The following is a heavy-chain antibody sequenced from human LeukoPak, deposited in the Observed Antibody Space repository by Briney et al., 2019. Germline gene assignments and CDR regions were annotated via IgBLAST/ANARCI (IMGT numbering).Heavy chain of an antibody. CDR3: ASRKLGDDY. CDR2: IYYTGSS. D-gene: IGHD7-27*01. J-gene: IGHJ4*01. CDR1: GGSVSDYY. Sequence: SETLSLTCTVSGGSVSDYYWSWIRQSPGKGLEWIGYIYYTGSSSYNPSLRSRVTISADTSKNQFSLKLSSVTAADTAVYYCASRKLGDDYWGQGTLVTVSS. V-gene: IGHV4-59*02.